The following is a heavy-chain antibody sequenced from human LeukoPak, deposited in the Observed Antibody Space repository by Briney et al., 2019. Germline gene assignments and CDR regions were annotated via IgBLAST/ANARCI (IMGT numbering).Heavy chain of an antibody. J-gene: IGHJ3*02. Sequence: VASVKVSCKASGYTFTGYYMHWVRQAPGQGLEWMGWINPNSGGTNYAQKFQGRVTMTRDTSISTAYMELSRLRSDDTAVYYCARDEHYYDSSGGDAFDIWGQGTMVTVSS. CDR2: INPNSGGT. CDR3: ARDEHYYDSSGGDAFDI. CDR1: GYTFTGYY. D-gene: IGHD3-22*01. V-gene: IGHV1-2*02.